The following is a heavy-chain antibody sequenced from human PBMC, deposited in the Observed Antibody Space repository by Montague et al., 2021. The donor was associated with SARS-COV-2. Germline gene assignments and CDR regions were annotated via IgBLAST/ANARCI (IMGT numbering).Heavy chain of an antibody. J-gene: IGHJ4*02. Sequence: SLRLSCAASGFSVSSNYLNRVRQAPGKGLEWVSFIGSGGGTYYADSVKGRFTISGDTSRNTLYLQMNSLRAEDTAVYYCAKGGAQGSRSFDYWGQGTLVTVSS. V-gene: IGHV3-53*01. D-gene: IGHD1-26*01. CDR3: AKGGAQGSRSFDY. CDR2: IGSGGGT. CDR1: GFSVSSNY.